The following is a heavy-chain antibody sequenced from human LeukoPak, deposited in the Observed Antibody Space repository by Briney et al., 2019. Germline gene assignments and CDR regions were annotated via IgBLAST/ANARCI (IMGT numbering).Heavy chain of an antibody. CDR1: GYTFTDYY. CDR2: INPNSGGT. D-gene: IGHD2-2*01. J-gene: IGHJ4*02. CDR3: ARRETIVVVPAAINGDRDY. Sequence: GASVKVSCKASGYTFTDYYMHWVRQAPGQGLEWMGWINPNSGGTNYAQKFQGRVTMTRDTSISTAYMELSRLRSDDTAVYYCARRETIVVVPAAINGDRDYWGQGTLVTVSS. V-gene: IGHV1-2*02.